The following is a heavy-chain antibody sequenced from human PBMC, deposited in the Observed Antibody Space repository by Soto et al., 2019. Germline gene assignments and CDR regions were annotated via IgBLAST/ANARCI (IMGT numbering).Heavy chain of an antibody. J-gene: IGHJ6*02. Sequence: GGSLKISCKGSGYSFTSYWIAWGRQMPGKGLEWKGIIHPGESDNRNSPSFQGQVTISADKSISTAYLQWSSLKASDTAMYYCASLNTIVGATPYYYYGMDVWGQGTTVTAP. D-gene: IGHD1-26*01. CDR1: GYSFTSYW. CDR3: ASLNTIVGATPYYYYGMDV. CDR2: IHPGESDN. V-gene: IGHV5-51*01.